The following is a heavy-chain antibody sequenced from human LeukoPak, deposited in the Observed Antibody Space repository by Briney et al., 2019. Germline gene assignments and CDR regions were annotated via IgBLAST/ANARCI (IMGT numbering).Heavy chain of an antibody. V-gene: IGHV3-33*01. CDR2: IWYDGSNK. Sequence: SGGSLRLFCAASGFTFSSYGMHWVRQAPGKGLEWVAVIWYDGSNKYYADSVKGRFTISRDNSKNTLYLQMNSLRAEDTAVYYCARGRDAFDIWGQGTMVTVSS. CDR1: GFTFSSYG. CDR3: ARGRDAFDI. J-gene: IGHJ3*02.